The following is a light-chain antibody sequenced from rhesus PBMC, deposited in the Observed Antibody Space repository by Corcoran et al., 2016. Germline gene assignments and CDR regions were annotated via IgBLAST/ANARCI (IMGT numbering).Light chain of an antibody. Sequence: DIVMTQTPLSLPVSPGEPASISCRSSQSIRDSDGYTLLNWYLQKPGQSPPLLLYLGSNRASGVPERFSGIGSGTDFTLKISRVEAEYVGVYYCMQSLQTPRTFGQGTKVEIK. CDR3: MQSLQTPRT. J-gene: IGKJ1*01. V-gene: IGKV2-78*01. CDR1: QSIRDSDGYTL. CDR2: LGS.